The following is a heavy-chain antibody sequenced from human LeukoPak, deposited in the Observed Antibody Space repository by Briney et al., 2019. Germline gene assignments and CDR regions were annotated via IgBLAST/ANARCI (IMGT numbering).Heavy chain of an antibody. J-gene: IGHJ4*02. CDR2: VYYSGTT. V-gene: IGHV4-59*11. Sequence: SETLSLTCSVSGGSIKSHYYTWIRQPPGKGLEWIGYVYYSGTTSYNPSLESRVSISDDTSKNQVFLWLTSVTAADTAVYYCATSLYGDYEADYWGPGILVTVSS. D-gene: IGHD5-12*01. CDR3: ATSLYGDYEADY. CDR1: GGSIKSHY.